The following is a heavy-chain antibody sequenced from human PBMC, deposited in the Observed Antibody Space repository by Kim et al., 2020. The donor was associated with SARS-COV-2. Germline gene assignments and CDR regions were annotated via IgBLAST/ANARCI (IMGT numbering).Heavy chain of an antibody. Sequence: SETLSLTCAVYGGSFSGYYWSWIRQPPGKGLEWIGEINHSGSTNYNPSLKSRVTISVDTSKNQFSLKLSSVTAADTAVYYCARVRGDSSWYKAGYYFDYWGQGTLVTVSS. CDR2: INHSGST. CDR3: ARVRGDSSWYKAGYYFDY. CDR1: GGSFSGYY. D-gene: IGHD6-13*01. V-gene: IGHV4-34*01. J-gene: IGHJ4*02.